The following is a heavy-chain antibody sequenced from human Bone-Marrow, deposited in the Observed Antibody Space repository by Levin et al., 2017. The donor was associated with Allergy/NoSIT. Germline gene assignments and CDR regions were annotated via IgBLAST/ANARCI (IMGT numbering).Heavy chain of an antibody. CDR3: AREGYGFPRAFDY. CDR1: GFTFNTYA. Sequence: GGSLRLSCAASGFTFNTYAMHWVRQAPGKGLEWVAVILNDGSTKFYADSVKGRFTISRDNSKSTLYLQMSSLRAEDTAVYYCAREGYGFPRAFDYWGQGTLVTVSS. CDR2: ILNDGSTK. J-gene: IGHJ4*02. V-gene: IGHV3-30-3*01. D-gene: IGHD5-18*01.